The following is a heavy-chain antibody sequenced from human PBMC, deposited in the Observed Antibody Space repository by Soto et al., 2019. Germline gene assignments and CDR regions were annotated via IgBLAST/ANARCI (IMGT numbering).Heavy chain of an antibody. J-gene: IGHJ6*02. D-gene: IGHD6-19*01. Sequence: GESLKISCKGSGYSFTIYWISWVRQMPGKGLEWMGRIDPSDSYTNYSPSFQGHVTISADKSISTAYLQWSSLKASDTAMYYCARHSARQWLVLTPRDYGMDVWGQGPTVAVSS. CDR1: GYSFTIYW. V-gene: IGHV5-10-1*01. CDR3: ARHSARQWLVLTPRDYGMDV. CDR2: IDPSDSYT.